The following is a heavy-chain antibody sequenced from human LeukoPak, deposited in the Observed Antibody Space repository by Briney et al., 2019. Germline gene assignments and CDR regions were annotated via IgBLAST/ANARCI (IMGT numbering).Heavy chain of an antibody. D-gene: IGHD3-9*01. CDR2: IYYSGST. CDR3: ARVYKGSYYDILTGYSHFDY. J-gene: IGHJ4*02. CDR1: GGSISSSSYY. V-gene: IGHV4-39*07. Sequence: SETLSLTCTVSGGSISSSSYYWGWIRQPPGKGLEWIGSIYYSGSTNYNPSLKSRVTISVDTSKNQFSLKLSSVTAADTAVYYCARVYKGSYYDILTGYSHFDYWGQGTLVTVSS.